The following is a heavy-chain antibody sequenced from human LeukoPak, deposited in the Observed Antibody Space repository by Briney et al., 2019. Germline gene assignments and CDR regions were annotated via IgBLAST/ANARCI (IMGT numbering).Heavy chain of an antibody. J-gene: IGHJ4*02. Sequence: GRSLRLSCAASGFTFSSYGMHWVRQAPGKGLEWVAVISYGGSNKYYADSVKGRFTISRDNSKNTLYLQMNSLRAEDTAVYYCAKDSHSQQLVTEYFDYWGQGTLVTVSS. CDR3: AKDSHSQQLVTEYFDY. D-gene: IGHD6-13*01. CDR2: ISYGGSNK. V-gene: IGHV3-30*18. CDR1: GFTFSSYG.